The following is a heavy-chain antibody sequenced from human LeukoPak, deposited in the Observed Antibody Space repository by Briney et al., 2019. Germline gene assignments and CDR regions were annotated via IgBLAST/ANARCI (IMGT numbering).Heavy chain of an antibody. V-gene: IGHV4-39*07. J-gene: IGHJ5*02. Sequence: SETLSLTCTVSGGSISSSSYYWGWIRQPPGKGLEWIGSIYYSGSTYYNPSLKSRVTISVDTSKNQFSLKLSSVTAADTAVYYCARQGIRGYSYWWFDPWGQGTLVTVSS. CDR1: GGSISSSSYY. CDR3: ARQGIRGYSYWWFDP. D-gene: IGHD5-18*01. CDR2: IYYSGST.